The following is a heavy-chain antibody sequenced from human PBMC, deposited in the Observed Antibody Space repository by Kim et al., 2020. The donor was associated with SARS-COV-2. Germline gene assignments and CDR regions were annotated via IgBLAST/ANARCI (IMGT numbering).Heavy chain of an antibody. CDR1: GGSFSGYY. CDR3: ARGTSVNYYGSGMFDP. V-gene: IGHV4-34*01. Sequence: SETLSLTCAVYGGSFSGYYWSWIRQPPGKGLEWIGEINHSGSTNYNPSLKSRVTISVDTSKNQFSLKLSSVTAAATAVYYCARGTSVNYYGSGMFDPWGQGTLVTVSS. D-gene: IGHD3-10*01. CDR2: INHSGST. J-gene: IGHJ5*02.